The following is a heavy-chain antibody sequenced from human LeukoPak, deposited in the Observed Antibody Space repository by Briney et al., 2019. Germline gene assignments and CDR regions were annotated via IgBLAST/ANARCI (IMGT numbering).Heavy chain of an antibody. Sequence: PSQTLSLTCTVSGGSLSSGTYYWSWIRQPAGKGLEWIGRVYTSGSTDYNPSLKSRVTMSVDTSKNQFSLKLSSVTAADTAVYYCARHARYDFWSRPDYWGQGTLVTVSS. CDR1: GGSLSSGTYY. D-gene: IGHD3-3*01. CDR3: ARHARYDFWSRPDY. CDR2: VYTSGST. V-gene: IGHV4-61*02. J-gene: IGHJ4*02.